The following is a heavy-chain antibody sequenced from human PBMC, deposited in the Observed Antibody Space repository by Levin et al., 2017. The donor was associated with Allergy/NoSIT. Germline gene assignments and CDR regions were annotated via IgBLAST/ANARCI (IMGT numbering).Heavy chain of an antibody. CDR3: ARGYSFDY. J-gene: IGHJ4*02. CDR1: GGSFSGYY. CDR2: INHSGST. D-gene: IGHD4-11*01. V-gene: IGHV4-34*01. Sequence: ESLKISCAVYGGSFSGYYWSWIRQPPGKGLEWIGEINHSGSTNYNPSLKSRVTISVDTSKNQFSLKLSSVTAADTAVYYCARGYSFDYWGQGTLVTVSS.